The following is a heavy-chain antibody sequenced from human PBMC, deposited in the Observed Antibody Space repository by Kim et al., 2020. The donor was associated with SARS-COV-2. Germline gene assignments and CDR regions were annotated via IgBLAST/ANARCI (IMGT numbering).Heavy chain of an antibody. D-gene: IGHD5-18*01. Sequence: ASVKVSCKASGYTFTSYYMHWVRQAPGQGLEWMGIINPSGGSTSYAQKFQGRVTMTRDTSTSTVYMELSSLRSEDTAVYYCARLTSYSYGLGEGPLRETYFDYWGQGTLVTVSS. J-gene: IGHJ4*02. V-gene: IGHV1-46*01. CDR1: GYTFTSYY. CDR2: INPSGGST. CDR3: ARLTSYSYGLGEGPLRETYFDY.